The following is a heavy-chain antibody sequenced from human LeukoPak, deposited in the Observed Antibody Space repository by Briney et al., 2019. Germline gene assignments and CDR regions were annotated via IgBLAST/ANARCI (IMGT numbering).Heavy chain of an antibody. CDR1: GASITRSTYY. CDR2: IYYSGST. J-gene: IGHJ4*02. D-gene: IGHD3-22*01. CDR3: ARHLTYYYDSSGYYYDY. V-gene: IGHV4-39*01. Sequence: SETLSLTCTVSGASITRSTYYWGWIRQPPGKGLEWIGCIYYSGSTYYNPSLKSRVTLSIDTSKSQFSLRLSSVTAADTAVYYCARHLTYYYDSSGYYYDYWGQGTLVTVSS.